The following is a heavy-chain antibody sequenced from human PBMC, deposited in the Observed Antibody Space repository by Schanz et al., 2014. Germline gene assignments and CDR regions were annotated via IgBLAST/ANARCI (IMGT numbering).Heavy chain of an antibody. CDR2: INSVGSNT. V-gene: IGHV3-74*02. CDR3: ARKVVATIGGYYDN. J-gene: IGHJ4*02. Sequence: EVHLVESGGGLVQPGGSLRLSCAASGITFSSHWMHWVRQDPGKGLVWVARINSVGSNTDYADSVTGRFTISRDNAKNTLYLQMNTLRAEDTAVYYCARKVVATIGGYYDNWGQGTLVIGSS. CDR1: GITFSSHW. D-gene: IGHD5-12*01.